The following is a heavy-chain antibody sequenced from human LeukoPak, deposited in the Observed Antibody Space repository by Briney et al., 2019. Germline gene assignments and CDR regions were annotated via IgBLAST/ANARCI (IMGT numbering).Heavy chain of an antibody. D-gene: IGHD6-13*01. J-gene: IGHJ6*02. V-gene: IGHV4-59*12. CDR2: IYYSGNT. Sequence: SETLSLTCTVSGGSISSYYWSWIRQPPGKGLEWIGYIYYSGNTIYNPSLKRRVTISVDTSKNQFSLKLSSVTAADTAVYYCARACIAAAVDYYGMDVWGQGTTVTVSS. CDR1: GGSISSYY. CDR3: ARACIAAAVDYYGMDV.